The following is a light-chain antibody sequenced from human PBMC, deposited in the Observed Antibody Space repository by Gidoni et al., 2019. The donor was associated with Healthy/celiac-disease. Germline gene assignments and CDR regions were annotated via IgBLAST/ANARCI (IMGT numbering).Light chain of an antibody. CDR3: SSYTSSSNYV. Sequence: QSALPPPAPVSASSGQPITISCTGTRSDVGGYNYVSWYQQHPGKAPKLMIYDVSNRPSGVSNRFSGSKSGNTASLTISGPQAEDEADYYCSSYTSSSNYVFGTGTKVTVL. V-gene: IGLV2-14*03. J-gene: IGLJ1*01. CDR2: DVS. CDR1: RSDVGGYNY.